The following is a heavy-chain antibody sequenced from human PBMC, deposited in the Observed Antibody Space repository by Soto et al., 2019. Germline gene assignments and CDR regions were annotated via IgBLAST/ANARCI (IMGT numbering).Heavy chain of an antibody. J-gene: IGHJ6*03. CDR1: GGSISSSSYY. Sequence: PSETLSLTCTVSGGSISSSSYYWGWIRQPPGKGLEWIGSIYYSGSTYYNPSLKSRVTISVDTSKNQFSLKLSSVTAADTAVYYCARGGYCSSTSCYGYYYYYMDVWGKGTTVTVSS. CDR2: IYYSGST. CDR3: ARGGYCSSTSCYGYYYYYMDV. V-gene: IGHV4-39*01. D-gene: IGHD2-2*03.